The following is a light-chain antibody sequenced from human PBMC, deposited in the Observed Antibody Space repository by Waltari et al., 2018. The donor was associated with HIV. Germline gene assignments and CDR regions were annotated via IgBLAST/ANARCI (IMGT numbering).Light chain of an antibody. CDR1: QSISSY. J-gene: IGKJ1*01. CDR3: QQYNNWPPT. CDR2: GAS. V-gene: IGKV3-15*01. Sequence: MTQSPSSLSASVGDRVTITCRASQSISSYLNWYQQKPGQAPRLLIYGASTRATGIPARFSGSGSGTEFTLTISSLQSEDFAVYCCQQYNNWPPTFGQGTKVEIK.